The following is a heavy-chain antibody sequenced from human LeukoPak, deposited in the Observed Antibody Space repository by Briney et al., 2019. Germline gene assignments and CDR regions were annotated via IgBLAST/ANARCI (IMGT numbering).Heavy chain of an antibody. CDR3: ARGTAYCGGDCYDYYGMDV. V-gene: IGHV1-69*04. D-gene: IGHD2-21*02. CDR1: GGTFSSYA. Sequence: SVKVSCKASGGTFSSYAIIWVRQAPGQGLEWMGRIIPILGIANYAQKFQGRVTITADKSTSTAYMELSSLRSEDTAVYYCARGTAYCGGDCYDYYGMDVWGQGTTVTVSS. J-gene: IGHJ6*02. CDR2: IIPILGIA.